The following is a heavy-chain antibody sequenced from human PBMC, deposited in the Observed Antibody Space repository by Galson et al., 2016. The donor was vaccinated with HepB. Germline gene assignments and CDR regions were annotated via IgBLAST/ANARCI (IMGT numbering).Heavy chain of an antibody. CDR1: GGYISGTDW. V-gene: IGHV4-4*02. CDR3: ARSTIPHNCSDP. CDR2: IYHTGST. J-gene: IGHJ5*02. D-gene: IGHD2-2*02. Sequence: SETLSLTCAVSGGYISGTDWWSWVRQPPGKGLEWIGEIYHTGSTNYNPSLKSRVIISVDKSKSQFSLSLSSVTAADTAVYYCARSTIPHNCSDPWGQGTLVTVSS.